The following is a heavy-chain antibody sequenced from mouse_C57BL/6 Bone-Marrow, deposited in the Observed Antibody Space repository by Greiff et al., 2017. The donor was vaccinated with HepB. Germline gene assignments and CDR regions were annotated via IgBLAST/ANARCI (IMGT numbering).Heavy chain of an antibody. CDR1: GYTFTSYD. J-gene: IGHJ2*01. V-gene: IGHV1-85*01. Sequence: VQVVESGPELVKPGASVKLSCKASGYTFTSYDINWVKQRPGQGLEWIGLIYPRDGSTKYNEKFKGKATLTVDTSSSTAYMELHSLTSEDSAVYFCAKERTGTPFDYWGQGTTLTVSS. CDR3: AKERTGTPFDY. CDR2: IYPRDGST. D-gene: IGHD4-1*01.